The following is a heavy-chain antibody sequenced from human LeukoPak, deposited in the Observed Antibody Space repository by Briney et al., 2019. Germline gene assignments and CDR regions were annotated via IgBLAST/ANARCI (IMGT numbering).Heavy chain of an antibody. CDR1: GYRFTNYW. Sequence: GESQKISCQGSGYRFTNYWIGWVRRMPGKGLEWMGIIYPRDADTRYSPSFQGQVTISADRSISTAYLQWSSLKASDTAMYYCARHGSADDSSGYYDYWGQGTLVTVSS. CDR2: IYPRDADT. D-gene: IGHD3-22*01. CDR3: ARHGSADDSSGYYDY. V-gene: IGHV5-51*01. J-gene: IGHJ4*02.